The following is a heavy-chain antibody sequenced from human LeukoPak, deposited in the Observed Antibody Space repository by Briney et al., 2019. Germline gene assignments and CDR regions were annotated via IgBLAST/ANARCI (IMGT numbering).Heavy chain of an antibody. D-gene: IGHD4-17*01. J-gene: IGHJ4*02. CDR1: GFTFKSYW. V-gene: IGHV3-74*01. CDR3: VKHDDGKN. Sequence: PGGSLRLSCSASGFTFKSYWMHWVRHAPGKGLVWVSRIKNEGSSTTYAGSVKARSTISRDNAKNTLYLKMYRLRAGDTAVYYCVKHDDGKNWGQGTLVTVSS. CDR2: IKNEGSST.